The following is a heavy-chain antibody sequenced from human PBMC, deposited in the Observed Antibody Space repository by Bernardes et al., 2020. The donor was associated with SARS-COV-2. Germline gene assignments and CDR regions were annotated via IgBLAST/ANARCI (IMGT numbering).Heavy chain of an antibody. D-gene: IGHD1-26*01. CDR1: GFTFSSYS. CDR2: ISSSSSYI. Sequence: GGSLRLSCAASGFTFSSYSMNWVRQAPGKGLEWVSSISSSSSYIYYADSVKGRFTISRDNAKNSLYLQMNSLRAEDTAVYYCAKDRYFGIVGATMVDYWGQGTLVTVSS. J-gene: IGHJ4*02. V-gene: IGHV3-21*04. CDR3: AKDRYFGIVGATMVDY.